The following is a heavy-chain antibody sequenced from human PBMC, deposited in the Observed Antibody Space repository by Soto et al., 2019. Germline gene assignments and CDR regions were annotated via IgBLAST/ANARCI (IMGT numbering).Heavy chain of an antibody. Sequence: GGSLRLSCAASGFSFSSAWMSWVRQTPGKGLEWVAVISYDGSNKYYADSVKGRFTISRDNSKNTLYLQMNSLRAEDAAVYYCEKDNNVGAFDPCGQGPLVTVSS. V-gene: IGHV3-30*18. CDR2: ISYDGSNK. D-gene: IGHD3-10*01. CDR1: GFSFSSAW. J-gene: IGHJ5*02. CDR3: EKDNNVGAFDP.